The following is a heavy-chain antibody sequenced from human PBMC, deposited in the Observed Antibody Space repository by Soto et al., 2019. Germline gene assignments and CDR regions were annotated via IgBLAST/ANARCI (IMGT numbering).Heavy chain of an antibody. V-gene: IGHV1-3*01. CDR3: ARSAKKTWLPDF. CDR1: GFSFIDYS. Sequence: GASVKVSCKASGFSFIDYSILWVRQAPGQSLEWLGWINAGNGNTKYSHKFQDRVTITSDTSATTTYMELRSRRSEGTAVFYCARSAKKTWLPDFWGQGTLVTVSS. CDR2: INAGNGNT. D-gene: IGHD5-12*01. J-gene: IGHJ1*01.